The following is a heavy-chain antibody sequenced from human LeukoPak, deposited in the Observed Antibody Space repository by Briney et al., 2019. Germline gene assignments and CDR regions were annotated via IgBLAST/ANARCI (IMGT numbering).Heavy chain of an antibody. V-gene: IGHV4-59*01. CDR3: ARDSTRGSYYDY. CDR1: GDSISTYY. Sequence: SETLSLTCTVSGDSISTYYWNWIRQSPGKGLEWIGYIYHSGGTSYNPSLKSRVTISVDTSKNQFSLKLSSVTAADTAVYYCARDSTRGSYYDYWGQGTLVTVSS. CDR2: IYHSGGT. J-gene: IGHJ4*02. D-gene: IGHD1-26*01.